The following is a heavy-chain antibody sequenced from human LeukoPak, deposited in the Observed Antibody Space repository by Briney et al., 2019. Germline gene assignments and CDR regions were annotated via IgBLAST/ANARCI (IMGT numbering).Heavy chain of an antibody. CDR3: ARVGVPAAINDY. CDR1: GGSFSGYY. J-gene: IGHJ4*02. Sequence: SETLSLTCAVYGGSFSGYYWSWIRQPPGKGLEWIGEINHSGITNYNPSLKSRVTISVDTSKNQFSLKLSSVTAADTAVYYCARVGVPAAINDYWGQGTLVTVSS. D-gene: IGHD2-2*02. V-gene: IGHV4-34*01. CDR2: INHSGIT.